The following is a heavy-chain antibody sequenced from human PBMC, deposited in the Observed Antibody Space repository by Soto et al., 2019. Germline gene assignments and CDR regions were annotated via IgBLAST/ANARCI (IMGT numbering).Heavy chain of an antibody. CDR2: ITATNGNT. Sequence: GGSLRLSCVASGFTFKAYAMGWVRQAPGKGLEWVSSITATNGNTYYADSVRGRFTISRGNSRNSLFLQMNGLRPEDSALYYCAKDEGTSSTVFDYWGQGTLVTVSS. V-gene: IGHV3-23*01. D-gene: IGHD4-4*01. J-gene: IGHJ4*02. CDR1: GFTFKAYA. CDR3: AKDEGTSSTVFDY.